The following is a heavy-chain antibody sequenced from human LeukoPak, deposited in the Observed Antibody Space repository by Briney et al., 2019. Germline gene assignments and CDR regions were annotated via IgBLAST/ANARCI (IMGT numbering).Heavy chain of an antibody. CDR3: ARPVWADCSSASCHYYYGMDV. CDR2: ISSSSSTI. Sequence: HPGGSLRLSCAASGFTFSSYSMNWVRQAPGKGLEWVSYISSSSSTIYYADSVKGRFTISRDNAKNSLYLQMNSLRAEDTAVYYCARPVWADCSSASCHYYYGMDVWGQGTTVTVSS. D-gene: IGHD2-2*01. J-gene: IGHJ6*02. V-gene: IGHV3-48*04. CDR1: GFTFSSYS.